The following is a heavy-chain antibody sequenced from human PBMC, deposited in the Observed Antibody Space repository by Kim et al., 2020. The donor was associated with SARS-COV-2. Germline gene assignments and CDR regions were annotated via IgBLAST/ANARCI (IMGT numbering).Heavy chain of an antibody. J-gene: IGHJ3*02. CDR3: ARFSSKSIAARRTDAFDI. CDR2: ISSSSSYI. V-gene: IGHV3-21*01. D-gene: IGHD6-6*01. CDR1: GFTFSSYS. Sequence: GGSLRLSCAASGFTFSSYSMNWVRQAPGKGLEWVSSISSSSSYIYYADSVKGRFTISRDNAKNSLYLQMNSLRAEDTAVYYCARFSSKSIAARRTDAFDIWGQGTMVTVSS.